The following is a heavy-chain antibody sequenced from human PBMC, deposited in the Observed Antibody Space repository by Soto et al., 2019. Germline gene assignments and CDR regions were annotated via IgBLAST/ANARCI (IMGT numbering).Heavy chain of an antibody. CDR3: ARDDCSGGSCPDTFDI. V-gene: IGHV3-48*01. J-gene: IGHJ3*02. CDR2: ISSSTTTI. D-gene: IGHD2-15*01. CDR1: GFTFSLYS. Sequence: GGSLRLSCAASGFTFSLYSMNWVRQAPGKGLEWVSYISSSTTTIYYADSVKGRFTISRDNAKNSLYLQMNNLRAEDTAVYYCARDDCSGGSCPDTFDIWGKGTMVTVSS.